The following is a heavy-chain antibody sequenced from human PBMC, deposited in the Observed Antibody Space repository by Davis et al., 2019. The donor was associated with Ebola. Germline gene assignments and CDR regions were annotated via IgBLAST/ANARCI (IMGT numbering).Heavy chain of an antibody. CDR2: ITQDGSEK. CDR3: ASRPADTFYYGVFDY. V-gene: IGHV3-7*03. D-gene: IGHD3-3*01. CDR1: GFIFSSHW. Sequence: PGGSLRLSCAASGFIFSSHWMTWVRQSPGKGLEWVANITQDGSEKYYVDSVKGRFTISRDNAKNSLYLQMNSLRGEDTAVYYCASRPADTFYYGVFDYWGQGALVTVSS. J-gene: IGHJ4*02.